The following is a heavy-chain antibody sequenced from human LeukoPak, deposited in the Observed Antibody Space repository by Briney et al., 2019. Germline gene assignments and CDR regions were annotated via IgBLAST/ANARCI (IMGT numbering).Heavy chain of an antibody. J-gene: IGHJ4*02. CDR1: GYTFTSYA. CDR2: INAGNGNT. Sequence: ASVKVSCKASGYTFTSYAMHWVRQAPGQRLEWMGWINAGNGNTKYSQKFQGRVTITRDTSASTAYMELSSLRSEDTAVYYCARDRWVATTYYFDYWGQGTLVTVSS. CDR3: ARDRWVATTYYFDY. D-gene: IGHD5-12*01. V-gene: IGHV1-3*01.